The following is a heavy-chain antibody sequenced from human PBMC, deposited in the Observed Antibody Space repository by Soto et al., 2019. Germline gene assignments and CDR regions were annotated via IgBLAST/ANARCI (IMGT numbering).Heavy chain of an antibody. Sequence: QVQLVQSGAEVKKPGSSVKVSCKASGGTFSSYAISWVRQAPGQGLEWMGGIIPIFGTANYAQKFQGRVTITADESTSTAYMELSSLRSEDTAVYYCARTSGSSSYFGYYYYGMDVWGQGTTVTVSS. CDR3: ARTSGSSSYFGYYYYGMDV. V-gene: IGHV1-69*01. CDR2: IIPIFGTA. D-gene: IGHD6-6*01. CDR1: GGTFSSYA. J-gene: IGHJ6*02.